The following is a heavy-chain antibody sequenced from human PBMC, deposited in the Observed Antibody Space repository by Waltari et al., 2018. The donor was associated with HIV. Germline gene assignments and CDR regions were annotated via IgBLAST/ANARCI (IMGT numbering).Heavy chain of an antibody. V-gene: IGHV1-3*01. D-gene: IGHD3-9*01. Sequence: QVQLVQSGAEVKKPGASAKVSCKASGFTFSSSAIHWVRQAPGQRPEWMGWINAHSGYTKYSEKFQGRVTITRDTSASTVYMEVSSLRSEDTAVYYCARDRTAYYTYYFDYWGQGTLVTVSS. CDR3: ARDRTAYYTYYFDY. J-gene: IGHJ4*02. CDR2: INAHSGYT. CDR1: GFTFSSSA.